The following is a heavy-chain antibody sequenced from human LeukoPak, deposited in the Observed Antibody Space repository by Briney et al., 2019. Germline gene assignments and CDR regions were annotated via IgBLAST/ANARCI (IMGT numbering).Heavy chain of an antibody. CDR3: ARGRLDYYDSSGRMYYLDY. J-gene: IGHJ4*02. Sequence: ASVKVSCKASGGTFSNYAISWVRQAPGQGLEWMGGIIPIFGTTKYAQKFQGRVTITTDESRSTAYMELSSLRSEDTAVYYCARGRLDYYDSSGRMYYLDYWGQGTLVTVSS. CDR1: GGTFSNYA. V-gene: IGHV1-69*05. CDR2: IIPIFGTT. D-gene: IGHD3-22*01.